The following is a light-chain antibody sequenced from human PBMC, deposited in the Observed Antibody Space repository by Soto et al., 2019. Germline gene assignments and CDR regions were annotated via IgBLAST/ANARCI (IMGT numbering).Light chain of an antibody. CDR3: LQHNSYPIT. V-gene: IGKV1-17*01. CDR1: QGIRNY. Sequence: DIQMTQSPSSLSASVGDRVTITCRASQGIRNYLGWYQQKPGKAPXRLIYAXSSXQSGVPSRFSGSGSGTEFTLTISSLQPEDFATYYCLQHNSYPITFGQGTRLEIK. CDR2: AXS. J-gene: IGKJ5*01.